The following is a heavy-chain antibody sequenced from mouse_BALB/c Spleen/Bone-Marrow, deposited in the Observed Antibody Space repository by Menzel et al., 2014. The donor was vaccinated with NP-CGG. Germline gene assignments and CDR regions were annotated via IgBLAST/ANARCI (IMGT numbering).Heavy chain of an antibody. D-gene: IGHD6-2*01. J-gene: IGHJ3*01. CDR2: INPNNGGT. CDR1: GFTFTEYT. Sequence: VQLQQSGPELVKPGASVKISCTTSGFTFTEYTMHWVKQSHGKSLEWIGVINPNNGGTSYNQKFKGKATLTVDKSSSTAYMERRRMTYEDSAVYYCAGISPWGFAYWGQGTLVTVSA. CDR3: AGISPWGFAY. V-gene: IGHV1-18*01.